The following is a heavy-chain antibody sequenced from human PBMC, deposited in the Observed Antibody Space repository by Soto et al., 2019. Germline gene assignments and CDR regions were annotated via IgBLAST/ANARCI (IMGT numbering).Heavy chain of an antibody. CDR2: IIPFFGTA. Sequence: ASVKVSCKTSGGTFSTFGISWVRQAPGQGLEWMGGIIPFFGTAEYSQKFEDRITITADESTNTVYMDLRSLTSEVTAIYYCARTAPMDAGDKYYYDFWGQGALVTVSS. V-gene: IGHV1-69*13. D-gene: IGHD3-16*01. CDR1: GGTFSTFG. CDR3: ARTAPMDAGDKYYYDF. J-gene: IGHJ4*02.